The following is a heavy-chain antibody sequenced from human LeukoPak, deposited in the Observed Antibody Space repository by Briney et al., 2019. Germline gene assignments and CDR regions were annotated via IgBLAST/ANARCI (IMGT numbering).Heavy chain of an antibody. CDR3: ARDHGGPSVVVPAAPNWFDP. V-gene: IGHV3-21*01. J-gene: IGHJ5*02. D-gene: IGHD2-2*01. CDR2: ISSSSSYI. CDR1: GFTFSSYS. Sequence: PGGSLRLSCAASGFTFSSYSMNWVRQAPGKGLEWVSSISSSSSYIYYADSVKGRFTISRDNAKNSLHLQMNGLRAEDTAVYYCARDHGGPSVVVPAAPNWFDPWGQGTLVTVSS.